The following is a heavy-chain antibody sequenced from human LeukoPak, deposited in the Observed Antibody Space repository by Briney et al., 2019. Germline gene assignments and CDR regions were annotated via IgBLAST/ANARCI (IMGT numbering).Heavy chain of an antibody. CDR2: IKQDGSEK. CDR3: ARDALRRDGYIGDR. D-gene: IGHD5-24*01. CDR1: GFTFSSYW. V-gene: IGHV3-7*01. Sequence: GGSLRLSCAASGFTFSSYWMSWVRQAPGKGLEWVANIKQDGSEKYYVDSVKGRFTISRDNAKNSLYLQMNSLGAEDTAVYYCARDALRRDGYIGDRWGQGTLVTVSS. J-gene: IGHJ4*02.